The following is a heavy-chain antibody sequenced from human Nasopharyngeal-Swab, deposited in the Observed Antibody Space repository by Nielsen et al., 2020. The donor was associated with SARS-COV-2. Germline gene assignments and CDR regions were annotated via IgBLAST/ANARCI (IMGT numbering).Heavy chain of an antibody. D-gene: IGHD6-6*01. J-gene: IGHJ6*03. V-gene: IGHV7-4-1*02. Sequence: ASVKVSCKASGGTFSSYAISWVRQAPGQGLEWMGWINTNTGNPTYAQGFTGRFVFSLDTSVSTAYLQISSLKAEDTAVYYCARLRYSSSSWGDDYYYYYMDVWGKGTTVTVSS. CDR1: GGTFSSYA. CDR3: ARLRYSSSSWGDDYYYYYMDV. CDR2: INTNTGNP.